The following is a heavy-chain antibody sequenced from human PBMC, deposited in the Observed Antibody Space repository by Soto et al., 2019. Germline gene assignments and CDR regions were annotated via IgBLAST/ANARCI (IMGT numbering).Heavy chain of an antibody. CDR3: AKSPVEYGTFDY. J-gene: IGHJ4*02. Sequence: EVQVLESGGGLIQPGGTLRLSCAASRFIFSSYGMSWVRQAPGKGLEWVSGISGSGGSTCYADSVKGRFTISRDNSKNTLYLQMSSLRVDDTAVYYCAKSPVEYGTFDYWGQGTLVTVSS. D-gene: IGHD4-17*01. V-gene: IGHV3-23*01. CDR1: RFIFSSYG. CDR2: ISGSGGST.